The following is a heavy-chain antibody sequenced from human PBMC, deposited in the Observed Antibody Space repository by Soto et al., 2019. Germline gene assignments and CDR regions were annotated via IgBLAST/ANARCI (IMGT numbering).Heavy chain of an antibody. D-gene: IGHD3-10*01. J-gene: IGHJ4*02. CDR2: FYFTGGT. CDR1: GGSIRSGDYY. CDR3: ARDDYFGSSAFDY. Sequence: PSETLSLTCTVSGGSIRSGDYYWTWIRQPPGQGLEWIGYFYFTGGTSYTPSLKSRVRISVDTSNNEFSLQLSSVTAADTAVYYCARDDYFGSSAFDYWGQGALVTVSS. V-gene: IGHV4-30-4*01.